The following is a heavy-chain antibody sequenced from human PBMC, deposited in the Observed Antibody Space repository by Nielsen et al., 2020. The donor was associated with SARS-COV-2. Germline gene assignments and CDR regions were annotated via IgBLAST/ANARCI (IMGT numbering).Heavy chain of an antibody. CDR3: ARDLKLVGAIRRDSPDAFDI. Sequence: ASVKVSCKASGYMFTTYTIHWVRQAPGQRLEWMGWINAGNGNTKSSQKFQGRVTITRDTSASTAYMELSSLRSEDTAVYYCARDLKLVGAIRRDSPDAFDIRGQGTMVTVS. D-gene: IGHD1-26*01. V-gene: IGHV1-3*01. CDR2: INAGNGNT. CDR1: GYMFTTYT. J-gene: IGHJ3*02.